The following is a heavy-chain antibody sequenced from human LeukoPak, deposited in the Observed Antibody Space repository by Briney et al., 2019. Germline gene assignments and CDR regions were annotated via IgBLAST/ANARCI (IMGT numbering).Heavy chain of an antibody. CDR2: ISGSGGST. V-gene: IGHV3-23*01. J-gene: IGHJ4*02. D-gene: IGHD3-10*01. Sequence: GGSLRLSCAASGFTFSSYAMSWVRQAPGKGLEWVSAISGSGGSTYYADSVKGRFTIPRDNSKNTLYLQMNSLRAEDTAVYYCAKNRVGYYGSGSYHWGQGTLVTVSS. CDR1: GFTFSSYA. CDR3: AKNRVGYYGSGSYH.